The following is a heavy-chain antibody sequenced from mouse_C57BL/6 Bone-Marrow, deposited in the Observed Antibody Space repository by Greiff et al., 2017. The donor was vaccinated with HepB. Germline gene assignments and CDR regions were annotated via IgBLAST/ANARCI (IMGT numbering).Heavy chain of an antibody. CDR2: IHPNSGST. V-gene: IGHV1-64*01. Sequence: VQLQQPGAELVKPGASVKLSCKASGYTFTSYWMHWVKQRPGQGLEWIGMIHPNSGSTNYNEKFKSKATLTVDKSSSTAYMQLSSLTSEDSAVSYCAIGSHYYSSSYGEGDYWGQGTTLTVSS. J-gene: IGHJ2*01. CDR3: AIGSHYYSSSYGEGDY. D-gene: IGHD1-1*01. CDR1: GYTFTSYW.